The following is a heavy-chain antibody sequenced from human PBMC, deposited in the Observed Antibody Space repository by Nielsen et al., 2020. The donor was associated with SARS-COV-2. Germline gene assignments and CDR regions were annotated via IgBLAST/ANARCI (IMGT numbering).Heavy chain of an antibody. CDR3: AKIPYSGYDNDAFDI. V-gene: IGHV3-20*04. CDR1: GFTFDDYG. Sequence: GGSLRLSCAASGFTFDDYGMSWVRQAPGKGLEWVSGINWNGGSTGYADSVKGRFTISRDNAKNSLYLQMNSLRAEDTALYYCAKIPYSGYDNDAFDIWGQGTMVTVSS. D-gene: IGHD5-12*01. J-gene: IGHJ3*02. CDR2: INWNGGST.